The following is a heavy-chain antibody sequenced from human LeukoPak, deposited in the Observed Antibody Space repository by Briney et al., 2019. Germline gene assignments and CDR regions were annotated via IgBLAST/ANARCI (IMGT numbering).Heavy chain of an antibody. Sequence: RGESLKISCKGSGYSFTSYWISWVRQMPGKGLVWMGRIDPSDSYTNYSPSFQGHVTISADKSISTAYLQWSSLKASDTAMYYCARHVSPIDIVVVPAPTYFDYWGQGTLVTVSS. CDR2: IDPSDSYT. CDR1: GYSFTSYW. V-gene: IGHV5-10-1*01. J-gene: IGHJ4*02. D-gene: IGHD2-2*01. CDR3: ARHVSPIDIVVVPAPTYFDY.